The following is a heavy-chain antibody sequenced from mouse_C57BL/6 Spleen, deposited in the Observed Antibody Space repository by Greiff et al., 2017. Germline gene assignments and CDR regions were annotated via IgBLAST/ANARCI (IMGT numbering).Heavy chain of an antibody. D-gene: IGHD1-1*01. V-gene: IGHV14-2*01. CDR3: ARTRITVVAYYAMDY. CDR2: IDPEDGET. Sequence: EVKVEESGAELVKPGASVKLSCTASGFNIKDYYMHWVKQRTEQGLEWIGRIDPEDGETKYAPKFQGKATITADTSSNTAYLQLSSLTSEDTAVYYCARTRITVVAYYAMDYWGQGTSVTVSS. J-gene: IGHJ4*01. CDR1: GFNIKDYY.